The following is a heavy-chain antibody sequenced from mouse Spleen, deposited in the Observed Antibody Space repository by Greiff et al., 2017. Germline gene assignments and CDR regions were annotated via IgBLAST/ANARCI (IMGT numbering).Heavy chain of an antibody. D-gene: IGHD2-2*01. CDR2: IYPGSGST. Sequence: VQLQQSGAELVKPGASVKMSCKASGYTFTSYWITWVKQRPGQGLEWIGDIYPGSGSTNYNEKFKGKATLTVDKSSSTAYMQLSSLTSEDSAVYYCARSGLPYYFDYWGQGTTLTVSS. CDR3: ARSGLPYYFDY. CDR1: GYTFTSYW. V-gene: IGHV1-55*01. J-gene: IGHJ2*01.